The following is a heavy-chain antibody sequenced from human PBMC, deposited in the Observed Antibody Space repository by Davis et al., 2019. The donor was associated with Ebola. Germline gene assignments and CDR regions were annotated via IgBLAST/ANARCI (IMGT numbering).Heavy chain of an antibody. CDR2: ISGSGGST. D-gene: IGHD3/OR15-3a*01. V-gene: IGHV3-23*01. Sequence: GGSLRPSCAASGFTFSSYAMSWVRQAPGKGLEWASAISGSGGSTYYADSVKGRFTISRANSKNPLYLQMNSLRAEDTALYYCAKDTSQFWTGYGRIDFWGQGTLVTVSS. CDR3: AKDTSQFWTGYGRIDF. CDR1: GFTFSSYA. J-gene: IGHJ4*02.